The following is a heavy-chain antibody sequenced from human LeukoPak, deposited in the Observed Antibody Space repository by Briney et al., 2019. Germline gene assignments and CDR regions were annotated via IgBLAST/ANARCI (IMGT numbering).Heavy chain of an antibody. CDR3: ARDPSAGSES. D-gene: IGHD6-25*01. CDR1: GFTFSGRW. J-gene: IGHJ4*02. Sequence: GGSLRLSCAASGFTFSGRWTSWVRQAPGKGLEWVTNIKPDGSEKNYVDSVKGRFTISRDNAKSSLYLQMNSLRVEDTAVYYCARDPSAGSESWGQGTLVIVSS. CDR2: IKPDGSEK. V-gene: IGHV3-7*01.